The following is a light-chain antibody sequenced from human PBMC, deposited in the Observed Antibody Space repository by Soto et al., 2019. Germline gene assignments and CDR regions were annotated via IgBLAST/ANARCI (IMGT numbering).Light chain of an antibody. CDR3: MQALQSLT. Sequence: VMTQSPLSLTVTPGEPASISCRSSQSLLHSNGYNYLDWYMQKPGQSPQLLIYLGSNRASGVPDRFSGSGSGTDFTLKIIRVEAADGGVYYCMQALQSLTVGQGTRLEIK. V-gene: IGKV2-28*01. CDR2: LGS. CDR1: QSLLHSNGYNY. J-gene: IGKJ5*01.